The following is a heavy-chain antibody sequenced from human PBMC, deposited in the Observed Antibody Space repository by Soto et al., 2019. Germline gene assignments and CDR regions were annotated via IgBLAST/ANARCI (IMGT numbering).Heavy chain of an antibody. J-gene: IGHJ6*02. CDR2: ISAYNDNT. V-gene: IGHV1-18*04. Sequence: ASVKVSCKASGYAFTTNGITWVRQAPGQGLEWMGWISAYNDNTNYAPKFQGRVTMTTDTSTNTAYMELRSLRADDTAMYYCARENWNYDYYYGMDVWGQGTTVTVSS. D-gene: IGHD1-1*01. CDR3: ARENWNYDYYYGMDV. CDR1: GYAFTTNG.